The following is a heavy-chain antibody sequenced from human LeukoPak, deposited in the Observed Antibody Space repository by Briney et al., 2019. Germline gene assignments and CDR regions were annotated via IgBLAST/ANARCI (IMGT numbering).Heavy chain of an antibody. J-gene: IGHJ4*02. CDR2: IYYSGRT. D-gene: IGHD6-13*01. CDR1: GGSISSGGYY. CDR3: AREGGVAAAGRSGYFDY. Sequence: SPSQTLSLTCTVSGGSISSGGYYWSWIRQHPGKGLEWIGYIYYSGRTYYNPSLKSRVTISLDTSTNQFSLRLSSVPAADTAVFYCAREGGVAAAGRSGYFDYWGQGTLVTVSS. V-gene: IGHV4-31*03.